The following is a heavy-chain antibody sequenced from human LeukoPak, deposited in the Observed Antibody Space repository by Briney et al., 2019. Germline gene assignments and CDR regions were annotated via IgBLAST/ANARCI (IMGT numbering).Heavy chain of an antibody. V-gene: IGHV1-2*02. J-gene: IGHJ4*02. CDR3: ARQVSGYCSGGSCYAGDQVDY. D-gene: IGHD2-15*01. CDR1: GYTFTGYY. CDR2: INPNSGGT. Sequence: ASVKVSCKASGYTFTGYYMHWVRQAPGQGLEWMGWINPNSGGTNYAQKFRGRVTMTRDTSISTAYMELSRLRSDDTAMYYCARQVSGYCSGGSCYAGDQVDYWGQGTLVTVSS.